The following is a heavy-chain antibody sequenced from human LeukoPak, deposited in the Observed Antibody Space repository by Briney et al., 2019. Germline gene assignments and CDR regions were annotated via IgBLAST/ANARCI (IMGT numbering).Heavy chain of an antibody. CDR2: ISSSSSTM. CDR3: TTAAGDYYDTSGYFFDY. D-gene: IGHD3-22*01. CDR1: GFTFSSYW. Sequence: GGSLRLSCAASGFTFSSYWMSWVRQAPGKGLEWVSYISSSSSTMDYADSVKGRFTISRDNAKNSLYLQMNSLRAEDTAVYYCTTAAGDYYDTSGYFFDYWGQGTLVTVSS. J-gene: IGHJ4*02. V-gene: IGHV3-48*04.